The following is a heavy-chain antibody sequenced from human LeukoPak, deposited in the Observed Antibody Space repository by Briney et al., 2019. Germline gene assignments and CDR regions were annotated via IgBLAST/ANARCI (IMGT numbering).Heavy chain of an antibody. Sequence: SETLSLTCAVSGYSINSGYHWGWIRQPPGKGLEWIATIYQSVTTYYNPSLQSRVIMSIDTSNNQFSLSLASVTAADTAMYYCARVTYYTASPWGQGTLVPVSS. CDR2: IYQSVTT. CDR3: ARVTYYTASP. V-gene: IGHV4-38-2*01. CDR1: GYSINSGYH. D-gene: IGHD3-3*01. J-gene: IGHJ4*02.